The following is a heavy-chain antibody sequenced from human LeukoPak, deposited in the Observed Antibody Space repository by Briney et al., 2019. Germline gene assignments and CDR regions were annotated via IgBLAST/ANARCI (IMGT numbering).Heavy chain of an antibody. Sequence: ASVKVSCKASGYTFTGYYMHWVRQAPGQGLEWMGWIIPNSGGTNYAQKFQGRVTMTRDTSISTAYMELSRLRSDDTAVYYCARALPAARGIFDYWGQGTLVTVSS. V-gene: IGHV1-2*02. CDR1: GYTFTGYY. CDR2: IIPNSGGT. D-gene: IGHD2-2*01. J-gene: IGHJ4*02. CDR3: ARALPAARGIFDY.